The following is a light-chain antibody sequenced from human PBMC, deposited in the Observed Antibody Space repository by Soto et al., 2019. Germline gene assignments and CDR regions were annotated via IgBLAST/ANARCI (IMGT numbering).Light chain of an antibody. V-gene: IGKV1-17*01. CDR3: KQSKSFPLT. CDR1: RYIRTA. Sequence: DIQMTQSPSSLSASVGDRVTITCRASRYIRTALSWYQQKPGKAPKVLIYAASSLRSGVPSRFSGSGSGTHFSLTISSLQPEDLATYYCKQSKSFPLTFGGGTKVDIK. CDR2: AAS. J-gene: IGKJ4*01.